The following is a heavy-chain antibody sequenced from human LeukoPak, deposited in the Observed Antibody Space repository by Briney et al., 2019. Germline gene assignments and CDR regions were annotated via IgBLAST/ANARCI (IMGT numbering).Heavy chain of an antibody. V-gene: IGHV1-69*04. CDR3: ARAYTIFGVVNGMDV. CDR1: GGTFSSYA. D-gene: IGHD3-3*01. Sequence: SVKVSCKASGGTFSSYAISWVRQAPGQGLEWMGRIIPILGIANYAQKFQGRVTITADKSASTAYMELSSLRSEDTAVYYCARAYTIFGVVNGMDVWGQGTTVTVSS. J-gene: IGHJ6*02. CDR2: IIPILGIA.